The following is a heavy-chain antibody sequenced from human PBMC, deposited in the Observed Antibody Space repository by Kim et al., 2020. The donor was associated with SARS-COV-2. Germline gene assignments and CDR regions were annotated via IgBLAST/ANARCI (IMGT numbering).Heavy chain of an antibody. J-gene: IGHJ6*02. Sequence: YNPALQSRVTISVDTSKNQFSLKLSSVTAADTAVYYCARQALNYYYGMDVWGQGTTVTVSS. CDR3: ARQALNYYYGMDV. V-gene: IGHV4-39*01.